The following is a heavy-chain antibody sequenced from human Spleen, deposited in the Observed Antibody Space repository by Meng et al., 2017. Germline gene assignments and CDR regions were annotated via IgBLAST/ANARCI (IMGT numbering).Heavy chain of an antibody. Sequence: QVQLQPWGAGLLKPSETLSLTCAVYGGSFSRNYWSWIRQPPGKGLEWIGEINHSGSTKYNPSLKSRVTISVDTSKNQLSLKLASVTAADTAVYYCARMAAGVAAERRFDYWGQGTLVTVSS. CDR3: ARMAAGVAAERRFDY. V-gene: IGHV4-34*02. CDR2: INHSGST. D-gene: IGHD3-3*01. J-gene: IGHJ4*02. CDR1: GGSFSRNY.